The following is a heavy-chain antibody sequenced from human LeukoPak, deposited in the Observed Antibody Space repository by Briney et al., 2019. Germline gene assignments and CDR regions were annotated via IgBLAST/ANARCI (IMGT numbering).Heavy chain of an antibody. V-gene: IGHV4-59*01. J-gene: IGHJ4*02. D-gene: IGHD3-16*01. Sequence: SETLSLTCTVSGGSISSYYWSWIRQPPGKGLEWIGYIYYSGSTNYNPSLKSRVTISVDTSKNQFSLKLSSVTAADTAVYYCARGFLSGGRQPYYFDYWGQGTLVTVSS. CDR1: GGSISSYY. CDR3: ARGFLSGGRQPYYFDY. CDR2: IYYSGST.